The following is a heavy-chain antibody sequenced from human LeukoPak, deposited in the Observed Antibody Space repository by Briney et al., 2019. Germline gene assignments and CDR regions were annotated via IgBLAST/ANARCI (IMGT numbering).Heavy chain of an antibody. CDR2: VSYHGRNK. V-gene: IGHV3-30*18. D-gene: IGHD4-11*01. CDR1: GFTFGSYG. CDR3: TKEYSNAMDYYDY. Sequence: PGRSLRLSCAASGFTFGSYGMHWVRQAPGKGLEWVAVVSYHGRNKHYADSVQGRFTISSDNSKNTVYLQMDSLRPDDTAVYYCTKEYSNAMDYYDYWGQGTLVTVSS. J-gene: IGHJ4*02.